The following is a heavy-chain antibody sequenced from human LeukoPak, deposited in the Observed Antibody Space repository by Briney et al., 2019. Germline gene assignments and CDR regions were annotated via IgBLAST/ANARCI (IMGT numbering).Heavy chain of an antibody. D-gene: IGHD6-19*01. J-gene: IGHJ4*02. Sequence: ASVKVSCKASEYTFTGYYMHWVRQAPGQGLEWMGWINPNSGGTNYAQKFQGRVTMTRDTSISTAYMELSRLRSDDTAVYYCARHLPYSSGWDPEDYWGQGTLVTVSS. CDR3: ARHLPYSSGWDPEDY. CDR1: EYTFTGYY. CDR2: INPNSGGT. V-gene: IGHV1-2*02.